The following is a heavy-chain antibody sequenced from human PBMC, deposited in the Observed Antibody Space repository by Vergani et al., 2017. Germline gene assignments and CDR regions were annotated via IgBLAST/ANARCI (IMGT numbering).Heavy chain of an antibody. Sequence: QVQLQQWGAGLLKPSETLSLTCAVYGGSFSGYYWSWIRQPPGKGLEWIGEINHSGSTNYNPSLKSRVTISVDTSKNQFSLKLSSVTAADTAVYYCARRPYYYDSSCYSKYYYYGMDVWGQGTTVTVSS. V-gene: IGHV4-34*01. CDR2: INHSGST. D-gene: IGHD3-22*01. CDR1: GGSFSGYY. J-gene: IGHJ6*02. CDR3: ARRPYYYDSSCYSKYYYYGMDV.